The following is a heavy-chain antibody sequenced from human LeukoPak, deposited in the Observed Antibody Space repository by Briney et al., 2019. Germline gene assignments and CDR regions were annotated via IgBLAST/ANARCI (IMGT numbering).Heavy chain of an antibody. D-gene: IGHD3-10*01. CDR2: IKEDGSQK. Sequence: PGGSLRLSCSGSGLTFSRRWMSWVRQTPGKGLEWVANIKEDGSQKYYADSVMGRFTISRDNAENSLYLQLNSLRAEDTAMYYCAGDRGYLQFDYWGQGTLVTVSS. CDR3: AGDRGYLQFDY. V-gene: IGHV3-7*03. J-gene: IGHJ4*02. CDR1: GLTFSRRW.